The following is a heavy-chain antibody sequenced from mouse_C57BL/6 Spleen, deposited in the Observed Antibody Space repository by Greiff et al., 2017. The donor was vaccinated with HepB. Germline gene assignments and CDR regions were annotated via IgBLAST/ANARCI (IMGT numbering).Heavy chain of an antibody. J-gene: IGHJ1*03. CDR3: ARREITTEEGYFDV. CDR2: IYWDDDK. D-gene: IGHD1-1*01. Sequence: QVTLKESGPGILQSSQTLSLTCSFSGFSLSTSGMGVSWIRQPSGKGLEWLAHIYWDDDKRYNPSLKSRLTISKDTSRNQVFLKITSVDTADTATYYCARREITTEEGYFDVWGTGTTVTVSS. V-gene: IGHV8-12*01. CDR1: GFSLSTSGMG.